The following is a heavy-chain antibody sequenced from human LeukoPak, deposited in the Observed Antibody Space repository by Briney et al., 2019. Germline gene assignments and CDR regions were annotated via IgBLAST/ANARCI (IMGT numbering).Heavy chain of an antibody. CDR2: MNPNTGAT. CDR3: ARGPAYSEYGVLGYSHYSMAV. D-gene: IGHD4/OR15-4a*01. J-gene: IGHJ6*03. Sequence: ASVKVSCKAFGYTFTSYDINWVRQATGQGLEWVGWMNPNTGATGYAQKFRGRITMTRDTSLATAYMELSSLTSEDTAVYYCARGPAYSEYGVLGYSHYSMAVWGKGTTVTVS. V-gene: IGHV1-8*01. CDR1: GYTFTSYD.